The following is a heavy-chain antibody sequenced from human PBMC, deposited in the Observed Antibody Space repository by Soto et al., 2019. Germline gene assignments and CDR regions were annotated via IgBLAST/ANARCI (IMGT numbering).Heavy chain of an antibody. D-gene: IGHD5-12*01. V-gene: IGHV2-5*02. CDR3: ALRRTGYDVSGDWFDP. CDR2: IYWDDGK. Sequence: QITLKESGPTLVKPTQTLTLTCTFSGFSLSTSGVAVGWIRQPPGKALAWLALIYWDDGKHYSPSLQSRLTINKDTSKIQGVLTVTNMDPVDTATYYCALRRTGYDVSGDWFDPWGQGNLITVSS. CDR1: GFSLSTSGVA. J-gene: IGHJ5*02.